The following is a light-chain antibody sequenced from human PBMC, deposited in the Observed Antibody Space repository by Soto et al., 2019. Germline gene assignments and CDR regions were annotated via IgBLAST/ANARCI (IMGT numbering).Light chain of an antibody. CDR2: ENN. V-gene: IGLV1-51*02. CDR3: ATWDSSLSAGV. CDR1: SSNIGNNY. Sequence: QSVLTQPPSVSAAPGQKVTISCSGRSSNIGNNYVSWYQQLPGTAPRLLIYENNLRPSGIPDRFSGSKSGTSATLGITGLQTGDEADYYCATWDSSLSAGVFGGGTKLTVL. J-gene: IGLJ3*02.